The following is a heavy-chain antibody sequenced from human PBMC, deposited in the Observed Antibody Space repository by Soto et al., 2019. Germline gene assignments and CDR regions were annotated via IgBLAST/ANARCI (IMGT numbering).Heavy chain of an antibody. CDR3: GRWWEPIRAFDS. D-gene: IGHD1-26*01. V-gene: IGHV3-33*01. J-gene: IGHJ5*01. CDR2: ISYEGSLQ. Sequence: VQLVELGGGVVQPGVSLRLSCAASGLISGSDSGMHWVRQAPGKRLEWVAVISYEGSLQYYADAVKGRLTISRDNSKNMVFLQIDSLRAEDTAVYFWGRWWEPIRAFDSGGQGTLLTVSP. CDR1: GLISGSDSG.